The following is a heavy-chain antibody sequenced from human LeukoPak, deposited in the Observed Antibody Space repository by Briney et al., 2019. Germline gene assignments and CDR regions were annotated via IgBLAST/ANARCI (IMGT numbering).Heavy chain of an antibody. CDR1: GGSFSGYY. Sequence: SETLSLTCAVYGGSFSGYYWSWIRQPPGKGLEWIGEITQSGSTNYNPSLRSRVSMSAVASKNQFSLRLTSVTAADTAVYYCAGSDCSSTSCWGGDYYYYMDVWGKGTPVTVSS. J-gene: IGHJ6*03. CDR2: ITQSGST. CDR3: AGSDCSSTSCWGGDYYYYMDV. D-gene: IGHD2-2*01. V-gene: IGHV4-34*01.